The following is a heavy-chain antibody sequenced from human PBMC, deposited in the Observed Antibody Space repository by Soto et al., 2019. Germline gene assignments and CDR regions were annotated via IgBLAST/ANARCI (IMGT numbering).Heavy chain of an antibody. D-gene: IGHD2-2*01. Sequence: QVQLVQSGAEVKKPGSSVKVSCKASGGTFSSYAISWVRQAPGQGLEWMGGIIPIFGTANYAQKFQGRVTITADESTSTAYMELSRLISEDTAVYYCAREVHIVVLPADMRHYYYYGMDFWGKGTTVTFSS. CDR1: GGTFSSYA. V-gene: IGHV1-69*01. CDR2: IIPIFGTA. CDR3: AREVHIVVLPADMRHYYYYGMDF. J-gene: IGHJ6*04.